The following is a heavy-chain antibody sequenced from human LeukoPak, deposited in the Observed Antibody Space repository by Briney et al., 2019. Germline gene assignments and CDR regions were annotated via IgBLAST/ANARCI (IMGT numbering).Heavy chain of an antibody. Sequence: PSETLSLTCTVSGDSFSSVKDYWAWIRQPPGKGLEWIASGDYSGGTYYNPSLESRVTISADMSKNQFSLRLSSVTAADTAVYYCARHSRAYYDILTGPYGGYFDYWGQRTLVTVSS. J-gene: IGHJ4*02. CDR3: ARHSRAYYDILTGPYGGYFDY. CDR2: GDYSGGT. V-gene: IGHV4-39*01. D-gene: IGHD3-9*01. CDR1: GDSFSSVKDY.